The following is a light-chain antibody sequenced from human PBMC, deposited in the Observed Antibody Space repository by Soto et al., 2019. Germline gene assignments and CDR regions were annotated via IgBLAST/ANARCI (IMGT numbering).Light chain of an antibody. Sequence: QSALTQPASVSGSPGQSITISCTGTTSDVGGFNYVSWYQLNPGKAPKLMVYEVSNRPSGVSNRFSGSKSGNTASLTISGLQAEDEADYYCSSYTNYNHVVFGGWTQLTVL. J-gene: IGLJ2*01. CDR2: EVS. V-gene: IGLV2-14*01. CDR3: SSYTNYNHVV. CDR1: TSDVGGFNY.